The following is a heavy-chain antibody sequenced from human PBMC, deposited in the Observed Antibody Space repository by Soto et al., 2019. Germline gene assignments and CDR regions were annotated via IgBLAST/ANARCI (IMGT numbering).Heavy chain of an antibody. CDR2: ISYDGTNK. CDR3: ARDPKTSGGQHWAFNYFDS. CDR1: GFSFSISP. V-gene: IGHV3-30-3*01. D-gene: IGHD7-27*01. Sequence: QVQLVESGGGVVQPGRSLRLSCAASGFSFSISPMHWVRQAPGKGPEWVALISYDGTNKFYADSVKGRFTISRDNSKRTVYLQVDSLRPEDAAVYYCARDPKTSGGQHWAFNYFDSWGQGTLVTVSS. J-gene: IGHJ4*02.